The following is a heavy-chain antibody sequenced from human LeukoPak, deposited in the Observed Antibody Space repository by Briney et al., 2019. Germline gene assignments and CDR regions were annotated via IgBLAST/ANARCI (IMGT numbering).Heavy chain of an antibody. CDR2: IYTSGST. Sequence: PSQTLSLTCTVSGGSISSGSYYWSWIRQPAGKGLEWIGRIYTSGSTIYNPSLKSRVTISVDTSKNQFSLKLSSVTAADTAVYYCARGTWRYYFDYWGQGTLVTFSS. J-gene: IGHJ4*02. V-gene: IGHV4-61*02. CDR1: GGSISSGSYY. D-gene: IGHD3-3*01. CDR3: ARGTWRYYFDY.